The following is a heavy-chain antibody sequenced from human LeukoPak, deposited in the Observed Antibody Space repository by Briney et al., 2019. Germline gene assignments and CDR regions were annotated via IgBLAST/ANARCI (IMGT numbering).Heavy chain of an antibody. CDR1: GYTFSDYY. Sequence: ASVKVSCKASGYTFSDYYMHWVRQAPGQGLEWMGWINPNSGGTSYAQKFQGRVTMTRDTSISTAYMELSRLRSDDTAVYYCARGTIDSSGYSFDYWGQGTLVTVSS. V-gene: IGHV1-2*02. CDR3: ARGTIDSSGYSFDY. J-gene: IGHJ4*02. CDR2: INPNSGGT. D-gene: IGHD3-22*01.